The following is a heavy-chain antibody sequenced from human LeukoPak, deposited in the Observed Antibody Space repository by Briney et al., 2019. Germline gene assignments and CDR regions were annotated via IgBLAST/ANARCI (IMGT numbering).Heavy chain of an antibody. V-gene: IGHV1-46*01. CDR1: GYTFTNNY. Sequence: ASVKVSCKASGYTFTNNYMHWERQAPGQGLEWMGIINPSGDNTWYAQKFQGRVTMTRDTATSTDYMEVSSLKSEDTAVYYCARDNSQGDSAWWFDPWGQGTLVTVSS. J-gene: IGHJ5*02. D-gene: IGHD1-26*01. CDR3: ARDNSQGDSAWWFDP. CDR2: INPSGDNT.